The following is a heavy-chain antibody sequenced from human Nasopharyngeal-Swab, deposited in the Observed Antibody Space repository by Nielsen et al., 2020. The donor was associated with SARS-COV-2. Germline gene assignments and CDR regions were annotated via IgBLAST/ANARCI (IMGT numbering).Heavy chain of an antibody. J-gene: IGHJ6*02. Sequence: GGSLRLSCAASGFTFDDYAMHWVRQAPGKGLEWVSGISWNSGSIGYADSVKGRFTISRDNAKNSLYLQMNSLRAEDTALYYCAKHGRGDSRYGMDVWGQGTTVTVSS. D-gene: IGHD2-21*02. CDR1: GFTFDDYA. CDR2: ISWNSGSI. V-gene: IGHV3-9*01. CDR3: AKHGRGDSRYGMDV.